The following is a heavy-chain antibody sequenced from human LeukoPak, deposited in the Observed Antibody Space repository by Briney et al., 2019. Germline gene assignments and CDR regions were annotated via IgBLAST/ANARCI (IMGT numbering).Heavy chain of an antibody. J-gene: IGHJ4*02. CDR1: GFTVSSNY. D-gene: IGHD2-21*01. V-gene: IGHV3-53*01. CDR3: AKGHLSILFPFDS. Sequence: PGGSLRLSCAASGFTVSSNYMSWVRQAPGKGLEWVSVIYSGGSTDYADSVKGRFTISRDTSKNTLYLQMNSLRADDTAVYYCAKGHLSILFPFDSWGQGTLVTVSS. CDR2: IYSGGST.